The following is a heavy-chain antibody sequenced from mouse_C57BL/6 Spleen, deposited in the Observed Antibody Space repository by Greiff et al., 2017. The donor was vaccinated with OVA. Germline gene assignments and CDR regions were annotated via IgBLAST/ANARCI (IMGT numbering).Heavy chain of an antibody. CDR1: GYSFTDYN. CDR3: ARSGYGSSSYDAMDY. CDR2: INPNYGTT. V-gene: IGHV1-39*01. D-gene: IGHD1-1*01. Sequence: VQLKESGPELVKPGASVKISCKASGYSFTDYNMNWVKQSNGKSIEWIGVINPNYGTTSYNQKFKGKATLTVDQSSSTAYMQLNSLTSEDSAVYYCARSGYGSSSYDAMDYWGQGTSVTVSS. J-gene: IGHJ4*01.